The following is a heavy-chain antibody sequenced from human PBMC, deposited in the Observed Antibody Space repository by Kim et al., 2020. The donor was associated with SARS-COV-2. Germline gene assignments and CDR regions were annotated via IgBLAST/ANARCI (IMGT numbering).Heavy chain of an antibody. CDR3: AREIRRCSGCSCYSTKEYNWFDP. D-gene: IGHD2-15*01. CDR1: GYTFTSYA. CDR2: INTGNGNT. V-gene: IGHV1-3*04. Sequence: ASVKVSCKASGYTFTSYAMHWVRQAPGQRLEWMGWINTGNGNTKYSQKFQGRVTITRDTSASTAYMELSSLRSEDTAVYYCAREIRRCSGCSCYSTKEYNWFDPWGQGTLVTVSS. J-gene: IGHJ5*02.